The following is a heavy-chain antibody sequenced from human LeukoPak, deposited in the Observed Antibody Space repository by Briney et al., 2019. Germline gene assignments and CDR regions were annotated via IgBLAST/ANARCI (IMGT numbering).Heavy chain of an antibody. CDR1: GGSISSGSYY. V-gene: IGHV4-61*02. D-gene: IGHD2-15*01. Sequence: PSQTLSLTCTVSGGSISSGSYYWSWIRQPAGKGLEWIGRIYTSGSTNYNPSLKSRVTISVDTSKNQFSLKLSSVTAADTAVYYCAKVGDEVVVAADYYFDYWGQGTLVTVSS. CDR3: AKVGDEVVVAADYYFDY. J-gene: IGHJ4*02. CDR2: IYTSGST.